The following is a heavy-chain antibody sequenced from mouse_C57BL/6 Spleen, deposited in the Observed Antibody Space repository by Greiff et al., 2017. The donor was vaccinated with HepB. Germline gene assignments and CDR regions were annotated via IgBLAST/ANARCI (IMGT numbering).Heavy chain of an antibody. D-gene: IGHD2-4*01. Sequence: EVQLQQPGPVLVKPGASVKMSCKASGYTFTDYYMNWVKQSHGKSLEWIGVINPYNGGTSYNQKFKGKATLTVDKSSSTAYMELNSLTSEDSAVYYCARTPYDYDSWFAYWGQGTLVTVSA. CDR1: GYTFTDYY. J-gene: IGHJ3*01. V-gene: IGHV1-19*01. CDR3: ARTPYDYDSWFAY. CDR2: INPYNGGT.